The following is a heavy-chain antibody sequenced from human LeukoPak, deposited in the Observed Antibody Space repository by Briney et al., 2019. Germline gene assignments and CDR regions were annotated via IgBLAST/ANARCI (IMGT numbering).Heavy chain of an antibody. Sequence: PGGSLRLSCAASGFTFSSYSMNWVRQAPGKGLEWVSSISSSSSYIYYADSVKGRFTISRDNAKNSLYLQMNSLRAEDTAVYYCATHSSWYAGRTVVPDYWGQGTLVTVSS. V-gene: IGHV3-21*01. CDR3: ATHSSWYAGRTVVPDY. CDR1: GFTFSSYS. D-gene: IGHD6-13*01. J-gene: IGHJ4*02. CDR2: ISSSSSYI.